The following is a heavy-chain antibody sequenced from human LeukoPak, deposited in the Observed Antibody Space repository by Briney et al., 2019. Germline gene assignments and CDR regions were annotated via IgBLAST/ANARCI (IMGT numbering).Heavy chain of an antibody. V-gene: IGHV3-23*01. J-gene: IGHJ4*02. Sequence: GGSLRLSCAASGFTFSSYAMSWVRQAPGKGLEWVSAISGSGGSTYYADSVKGRFTISRDNSKNTLHLQMNSLRAEDTAVYYCAKDRRSQWLVQDYWGQGTLVTVSS. CDR3: AKDRRSQWLVQDY. CDR2: ISGSGGST. D-gene: IGHD6-19*01. CDR1: GFTFSSYA.